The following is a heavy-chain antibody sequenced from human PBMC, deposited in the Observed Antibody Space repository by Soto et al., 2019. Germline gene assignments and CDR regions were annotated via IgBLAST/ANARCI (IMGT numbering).Heavy chain of an antibody. CDR3: ARGSSSYYDYGMDV. CDR2: IYDSGST. D-gene: IGHD6-6*01. V-gene: IGHV4-30-2*01. Sequence: KPSETLSLTCAVSGDSISRGGYSWTWIRQPPGKALEWIGNIYDSGSTSYNPSLKSRVTISVDTSKNQFSLRLTSVTAADTAVYFCARGSSSYYDYGMDVWGHGTTVPVS. J-gene: IGHJ6*02. CDR1: GDSISRGGYS.